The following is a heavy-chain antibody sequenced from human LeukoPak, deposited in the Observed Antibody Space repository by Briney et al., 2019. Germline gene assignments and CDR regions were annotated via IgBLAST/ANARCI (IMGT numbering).Heavy chain of an antibody. CDR3: AIVLLWFGEGYGMDV. CDR2: ISSSGCTI. V-gene: IGHV3-48*03. J-gene: IGHJ6*02. D-gene: IGHD3-10*01. CDR1: GFTFSSYE. Sequence: GGSLRLSCAASGFTFSSYEMNWVRQAPGKGLEWVSYISSSGCTIYYADSVKGRFTISRDNAKNSLYLQMNSLRAEDTAVYYCAIVLLWFGEGYGMDVWGQGTTVTVSS.